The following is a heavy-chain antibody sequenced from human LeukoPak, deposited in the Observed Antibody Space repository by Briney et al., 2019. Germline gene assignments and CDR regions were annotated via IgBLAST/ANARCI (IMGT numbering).Heavy chain of an antibody. V-gene: IGHV3-11*04. D-gene: IGHD3-9*01. CDR3: AKDRYFDWPYFDY. CDR1: GFTISDYS. J-gene: IGHJ4*02. Sequence: GGSLRLSCAASGFTISDYSMSWIRQAPGKGLEWVSHISSGGTTIYYADSVKGRFTISSDNAKNSLDLQMNSLRAEDTAVYYCAKDRYFDWPYFDYWGQGTLVTVSS. CDR2: ISSGGTTI.